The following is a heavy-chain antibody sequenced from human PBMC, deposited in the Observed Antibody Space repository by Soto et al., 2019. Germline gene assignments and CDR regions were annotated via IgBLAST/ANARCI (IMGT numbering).Heavy chain of an antibody. CDR2: IYWDDDK. D-gene: IGHD3-3*01. J-gene: IGHJ4*02. CDR3: AHRVLRTVFGVVPPTAIYFDF. CDR1: GFSLTTSGVG. V-gene: IGHV2-5*02. Sequence: QITLNESGPTLVKPTQTLTLTCTFSGFSLTTSGVGVGWIRQSPGKAPEWLALIYWDDDKRYSPSLKSRLTITKDTSKNHVVLTMANLDPADTATYYCAHRVLRTVFGVVPPTAIYFDFWGQGTPVAVSS.